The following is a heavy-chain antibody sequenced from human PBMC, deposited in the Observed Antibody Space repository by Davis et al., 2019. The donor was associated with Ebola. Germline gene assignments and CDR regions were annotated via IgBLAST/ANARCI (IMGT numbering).Heavy chain of an antibody. D-gene: IGHD2-2*01. J-gene: IGHJ6*02. CDR2: ISGSGGST. CDR1: GFTFSSYA. Sequence: PGGSLRLSCAASGFTFSSYAMSWVRQAPGKGLEWVSAISGSGGSTYYADSVKGRFTISRDNAKNSLYLQMNSLRAEDTAVYYCARGHGDVVLVPAAPLRYYYGMDVWGQGTTVTVSS. CDR3: ARGHGDVVLVPAAPLRYYYGMDV. V-gene: IGHV3-23*01.